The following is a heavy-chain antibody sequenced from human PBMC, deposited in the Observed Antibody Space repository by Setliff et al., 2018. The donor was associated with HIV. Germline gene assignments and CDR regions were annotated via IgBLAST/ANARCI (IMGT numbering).Heavy chain of an antibody. J-gene: IGHJ3*02. Sequence: SETLSLTCTVSGGSISSGGYYWSWIRQPAGEGLEWIGHIHVSGTTNYNPSLKSRVTISIDTSKHQFSLKLTSVTAADTAVYFCARSIVGAAISAFDIWGQGTMVTVSS. CDR1: GGSISSGGYY. CDR3: ARSIVGAAISAFDI. D-gene: IGHD1-26*01. CDR2: IHVSGTT. V-gene: IGHV4-61*09.